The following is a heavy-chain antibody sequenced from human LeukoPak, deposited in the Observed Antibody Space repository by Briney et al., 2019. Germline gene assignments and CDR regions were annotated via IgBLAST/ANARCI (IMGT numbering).Heavy chain of an antibody. J-gene: IGHJ5*02. CDR3: VLQQLPYYYDSSGTVA. CDR2: IYWDDDK. Sequence: SGPTLVNPTQTLTLTCTFSGFSLSTSGVGVGWIRQPPGKALEWLALIYWDDDKRYSPSLKSRLTITKDTSKNQVVLTMTNMDPVDTATYYCVLQQLPYYYDSSGTVAWGQGTLVTVSS. D-gene: IGHD3-22*01. CDR1: GFSLSTSGVG. V-gene: IGHV2-5*02.